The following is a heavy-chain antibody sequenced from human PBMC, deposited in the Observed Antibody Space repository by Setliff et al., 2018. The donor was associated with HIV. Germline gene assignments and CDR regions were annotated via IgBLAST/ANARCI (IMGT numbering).Heavy chain of an antibody. CDR1: GGTFSGSG. J-gene: IGHJ4*02. CDR2: LFPLFETT. Sequence: SVKVSCKASGGTFSGSGINWVRQAPGQGFEWVGGLFPLFETTTYAQTFQGRVSITTDESTSTVFMELSSLTSEDTAVYYCATRLYPYDTGRQYNALGHFESWGQGTLVTVSS. CDR3: ATRLYPYDTGRQYNALGHFES. V-gene: IGHV1-69*05. D-gene: IGHD1-20*01.